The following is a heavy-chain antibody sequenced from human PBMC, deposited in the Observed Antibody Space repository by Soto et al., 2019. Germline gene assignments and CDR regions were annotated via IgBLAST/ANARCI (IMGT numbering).Heavy chain of an antibody. V-gene: IGHV3-23*01. CDR3: AKIRSCDLGSTTFQH. Sequence: EVQLLESGGGLVQPGGSLRLSCAASGFTFSSSAMSWVRQAPGKGLDWVSAISGNGDTTYYAGSVKGRFTISRDISNNTLYTQMNSLRAEDTAVYYCAKIRSCDLGSTTFQHWGQGTLVTVSS. CDR1: GFTFSSSA. D-gene: IGHD2-2*01. CDR2: ISGNGDTT. J-gene: IGHJ1*01.